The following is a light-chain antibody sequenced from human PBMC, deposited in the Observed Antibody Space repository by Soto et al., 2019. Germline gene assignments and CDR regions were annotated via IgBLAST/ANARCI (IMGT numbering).Light chain of an antibody. CDR2: GAS. V-gene: IGKV3-15*01. CDR3: QHYSTWLWT. CDR1: QSVSSK. J-gene: IGKJ1*01. Sequence: EIVMTQSPATLSVSPGERATLSCRASQSVSSKFAWYQQKPGQGPRLLIYGASTRATGIPARLSGSGSGTEFTLTISSLQSEDFAVYYCQHYSTWLWTFGQGTKVEIK.